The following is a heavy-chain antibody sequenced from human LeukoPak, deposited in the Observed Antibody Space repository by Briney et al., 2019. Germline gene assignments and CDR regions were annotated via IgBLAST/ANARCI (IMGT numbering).Heavy chain of an antibody. CDR1: GFTFSSYE. J-gene: IGHJ4*02. CDR2: ISSSGTSM. V-gene: IGHV3-48*03. D-gene: IGHD1-26*01. Sequence: GGSLRLSCAASGFTFSSYEMNWVRQAPGKGLEWVPYISSSGTSMYYADSVKGRFTISRDNAKNSLYLQMNSLRADDTAVYYCARVLGIVGGWGQGTLVTVSS. CDR3: ARVLGIVGG.